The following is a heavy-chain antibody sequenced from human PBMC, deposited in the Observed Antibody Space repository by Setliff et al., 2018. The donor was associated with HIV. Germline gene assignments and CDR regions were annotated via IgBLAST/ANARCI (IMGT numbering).Heavy chain of an antibody. Sequence: PSETLSLTCAVSGGTFSLHYYTWIRQSPLRGLEWIGEINHSGGTRYNPPLKSRVTISVDTSKNQFSLKLSSVTAADTAVYYCARDAPWDSYGLDYWGQGTLVTVSS. CDR2: INHSGGT. CDR1: GGTFSLHY. V-gene: IGHV4-34*01. J-gene: IGHJ4*02. D-gene: IGHD5-18*01. CDR3: ARDAPWDSYGLDY.